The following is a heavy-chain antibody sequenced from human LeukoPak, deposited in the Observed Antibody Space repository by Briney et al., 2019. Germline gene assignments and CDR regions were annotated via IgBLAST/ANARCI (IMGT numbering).Heavy chain of an antibody. Sequence: ASVKVSCKASGYTFTGYYMRWVRQAPGQGLEWMGWINPNSGGTNYAQKFQGRVTMTRDTSISTAYMELSRLRSDDTAVYYCARAGLLWFGELLSPDYWGQGTLVTVSS. V-gene: IGHV1-2*02. CDR1: GYTFTGYY. J-gene: IGHJ4*02. CDR2: INPNSGGT. D-gene: IGHD3-10*01. CDR3: ARAGLLWFGELLSPDY.